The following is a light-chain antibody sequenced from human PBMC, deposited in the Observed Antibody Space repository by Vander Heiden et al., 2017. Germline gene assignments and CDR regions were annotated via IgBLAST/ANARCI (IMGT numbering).Light chain of an antibody. CDR2: LGS. J-gene: IGKJ4*01. CDR1: HCLLHSNVYNY. Sequence: DVVMAQSLLSRLFTPGDRASISCRSSHCLLHSNVYNYLDWYLQKTGQSPQLLIYLGSNRAAGVPDRFRRSGSGTDFTLKISRVEAEDVGVYYCMQALQTPLTFGGGTKVEIK. V-gene: IGKV2-28*01. CDR3: MQALQTPLT.